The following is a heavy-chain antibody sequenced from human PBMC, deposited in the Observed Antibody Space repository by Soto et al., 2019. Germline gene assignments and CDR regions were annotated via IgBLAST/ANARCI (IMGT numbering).Heavy chain of an antibody. J-gene: IGHJ6*02. D-gene: IGHD4-4*01. Sequence: PGGSLRLPCGASGFTLSRYAFNWVRQAPGKGQEWVPSISVTGDHTFYADSVKGRVAISRDKANNSLFLELTSLRPDDTAVYCCARDSKNRQEGMDLWVQGTTVTVSS. CDR3: ARDSKNRQEGMDL. CDR1: GFTLSRYA. CDR2: ISVTGDHT. V-gene: IGHV3-21*01.